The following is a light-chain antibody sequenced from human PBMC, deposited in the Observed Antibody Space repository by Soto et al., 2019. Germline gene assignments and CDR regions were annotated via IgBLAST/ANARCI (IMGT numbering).Light chain of an antibody. Sequence: IEMTQSSATLSVSPGEGATLSCRASQSLSSNLAWYQQKPGQAPRLLIYGASTRATGIPARFSGSGSGTEFTLTISSLQSEDFAVYYCQQYNNWPRTFGQGTKVAIK. V-gene: IGKV3-15*01. J-gene: IGKJ1*01. CDR3: QQYNNWPRT. CDR1: QSLSSN. CDR2: GAS.